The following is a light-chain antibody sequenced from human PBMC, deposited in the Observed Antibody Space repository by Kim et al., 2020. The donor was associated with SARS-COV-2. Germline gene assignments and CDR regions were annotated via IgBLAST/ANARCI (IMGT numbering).Light chain of an antibody. CDR2: RDG. J-gene: IGLJ2*01. CDR1: NIGSKN. Sequence: VALGQTARVTCGGNNIGSKNVPWYQPKPGQAPVLVIYRDGDRPSGIPERFSGSNSGNTATLTISRAQAGDEADYYCQVWDSSPVIFGGGTKLTVL. CDR3: QVWDSSPVI. V-gene: IGLV3-9*01.